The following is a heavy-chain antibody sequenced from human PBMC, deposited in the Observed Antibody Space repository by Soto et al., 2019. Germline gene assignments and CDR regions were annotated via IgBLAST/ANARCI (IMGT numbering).Heavy chain of an antibody. CDR2: ISYDGSNK. CDR3: ARDIRETKGYSYDSSGNDY. V-gene: IGHV3-30-3*01. CDR1: GFTFSSYA. J-gene: IGHJ4*02. D-gene: IGHD3-22*01. Sequence: GGALRLSFAASGFTFSSYAMHWVHQAPGKGLDWVAVISYDGSNKYYADSVKGRFTISRDNSKNTLYLQMNSLRAEDTAVYYCARDIRETKGYSYDSSGNDYWGQGTLVTLSS.